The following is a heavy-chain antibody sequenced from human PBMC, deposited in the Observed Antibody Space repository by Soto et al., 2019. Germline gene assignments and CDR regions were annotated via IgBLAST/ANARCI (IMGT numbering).Heavy chain of an antibody. CDR3: ARGFKTYYDFWSGYYTFDYYYGMDV. D-gene: IGHD3-3*01. V-gene: IGHV4-34*01. CDR2: INHSGST. CDR1: GGSFSGYY. J-gene: IGHJ6*02. Sequence: PSETLSLTCAVYGGSFSGYYWSWIRQPPGKGLEWIGEINHSGSTNYNPSLKSRVTISVDTSKNQFSLKLSSVTAADTAVYYCARGFKTYYDFWSGYYTFDYYYGMDVRGQGTSVTVSS.